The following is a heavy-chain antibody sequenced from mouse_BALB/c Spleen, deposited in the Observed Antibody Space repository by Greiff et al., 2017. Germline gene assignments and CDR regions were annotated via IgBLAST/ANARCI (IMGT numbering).Heavy chain of an antibody. CDR3: ARQGYGSSHWYFDV. D-gene: IGHD1-1*01. CDR1: GFSLTSYG. Sequence: VQRVESGPDLVAPSQSLSITCTVSGFSLTSYGVHWVRQPPGKGLEWLVVIWSDGSTTYNSALKSRLSISKDNSKSQVFLKMNSLQTDDTAMYYCARQGYGSSHWYFDVWGAGTTVTVSS. CDR2: IWSDGST. J-gene: IGHJ1*01. V-gene: IGHV2-6-2*01.